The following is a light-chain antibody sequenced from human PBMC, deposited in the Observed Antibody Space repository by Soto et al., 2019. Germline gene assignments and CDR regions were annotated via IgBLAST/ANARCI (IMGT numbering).Light chain of an antibody. CDR1: ALPKQY. CDR3: QSADSSGTYPFV. Sequence: SYELTQPPSVSVSPGQTARITCSGDALPKQYAYWYQQKPGQAPVLVIYKDSERPSGIPERFSGSSSGTTVTLTISGVQAEDEADYYCQSADSSGTYPFVFGTGTK. CDR2: KDS. J-gene: IGLJ1*01. V-gene: IGLV3-25*03.